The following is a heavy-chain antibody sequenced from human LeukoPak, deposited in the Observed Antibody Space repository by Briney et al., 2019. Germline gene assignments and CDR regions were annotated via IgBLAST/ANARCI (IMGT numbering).Heavy chain of an antibody. CDR3: ATKGDSSGPF. V-gene: IGHV3-21*06. CDR1: GITFSIYS. Sequence: GGSLRLSCAASGITFSIYSMNWVRQAPGKGLEWVSSISSSGTYINYADSVKGRFTISRDNAKNSLYLQMSSLRAEDTAVYYCATKGDSSGPFWGQGTLVTVSS. J-gene: IGHJ4*02. CDR2: ISSSGTYI. D-gene: IGHD3-22*01.